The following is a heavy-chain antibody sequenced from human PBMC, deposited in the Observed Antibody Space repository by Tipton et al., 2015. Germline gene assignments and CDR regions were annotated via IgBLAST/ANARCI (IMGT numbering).Heavy chain of an antibody. CDR2: ISWNSENI. J-gene: IGHJ4*02. CDR3: ARDRHDSSGYYYYFDY. Sequence: SLRLSCAGSGFNFNNYAMHWVRQAPGKGLEWVSGISWNSENIGYADSVKGRFTISRDKAKNTVYLQMNSLRAEDTAVYYCARDRHDSSGYYYYFDYWGQGTLVTVSS. CDR1: GFNFNNYA. D-gene: IGHD3-22*01. V-gene: IGHV3-9*01.